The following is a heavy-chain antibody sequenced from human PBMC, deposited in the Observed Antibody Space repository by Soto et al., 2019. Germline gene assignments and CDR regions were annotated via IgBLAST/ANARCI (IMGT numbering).Heavy chain of an antibody. J-gene: IGHJ4*02. D-gene: IGHD3-10*01. Sequence: GGSLRLSCAASGFTVSSNYMSWVRQAPGKGLEWVSVIYSGGSTYYADSVKGRFTISRHNSKNTLYLQMNSLRAEDTAVYYCARGGATNYYGSGSYYNFETWGQGTLVTVSS. V-gene: IGHV3-53*04. CDR3: ARGGATNYYGSGSYYNFET. CDR2: IYSGGST. CDR1: GFTVSSNY.